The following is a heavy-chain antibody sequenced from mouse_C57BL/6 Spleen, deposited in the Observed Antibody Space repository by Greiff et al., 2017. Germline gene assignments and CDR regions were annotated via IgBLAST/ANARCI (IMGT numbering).Heavy chain of an antibody. CDR3: ARYDGYSYAMVF. J-gene: IGHJ4*01. CDR1: GYTFTDYY. CDR2: LNPNNGGT. D-gene: IGHD2-3*01. Sequence: EVQLQQSGPELVKPGASVTISCKASGYTFTDYYMNWVKQSHGTSLEWIGDLNPNNGGTSYNQKFKGKATLTVEKSSSQAYMELRSLTSEDSAVYYCARYDGYSYAMVFGGQGTSVTVSS. V-gene: IGHV1-26*01.